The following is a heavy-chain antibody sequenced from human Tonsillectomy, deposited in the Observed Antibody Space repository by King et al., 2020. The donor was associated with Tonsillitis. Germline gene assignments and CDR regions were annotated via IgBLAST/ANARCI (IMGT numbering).Heavy chain of an antibody. J-gene: IGHJ4*02. D-gene: IGHD3-22*01. CDR3: AKEFPRYDSSGLDF. CDR1: GFTFRSYG. CDR2: ISDDGSNE. V-gene: IGHV3-30*18. Sequence: VQLVESGGGVVQPGRSLRLSCAAAGFTFRSYGMQWVRQAPGKGLEWVAAISDDGSNEYYADSVKGRFTISRDNSKNTLHLQMNSLRVEDTALYYCAKEFPRYDSSGLDFWGQGTLVTVSS.